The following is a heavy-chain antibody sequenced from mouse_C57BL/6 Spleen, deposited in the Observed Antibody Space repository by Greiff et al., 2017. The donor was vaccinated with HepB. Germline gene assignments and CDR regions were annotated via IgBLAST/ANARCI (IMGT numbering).Heavy chain of an antibody. CDR2: IYPGSGNT. CDR1: GYTFTDYY. J-gene: IGHJ4*01. V-gene: IGHV1-76*01. Sequence: QVQLKESGAELVRPGASVKLSCKASGYTFTDYYINWVKQRPGQGLEWIARIYPGSGNTYYNEKFKGKATLTAEKSSSTAYMQLSSLTSEDSAVYFCAKENSSGFAMDYWGQGTSVTVSS. CDR3: AKENSSGFAMDY. D-gene: IGHD3-2*02.